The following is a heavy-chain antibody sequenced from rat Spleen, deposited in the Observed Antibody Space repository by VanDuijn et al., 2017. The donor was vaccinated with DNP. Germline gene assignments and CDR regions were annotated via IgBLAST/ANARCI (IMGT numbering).Heavy chain of an antibody. Sequence: EVQLVESGGGLVRPGRSLKLSCAASGFSFSNYHMAWVRQAPTKGLEWVASISSDVINTYYGSSVKGRFTISRDNAKRSLYLQMDSLRSEDSATYYCTRPDYWGQGVMVTVSS. CDR3: TRPDY. J-gene: IGHJ2*01. V-gene: IGHV5-20*01. CDR1: GFSFSNYH. CDR2: ISSDVINT.